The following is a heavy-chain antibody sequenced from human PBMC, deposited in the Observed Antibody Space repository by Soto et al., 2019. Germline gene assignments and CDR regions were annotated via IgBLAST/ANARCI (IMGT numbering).Heavy chain of an antibody. D-gene: IGHD2-15*01. CDR3: ARDKGCSGGSCYVYFQH. V-gene: IGHV4-34*09. CDR1: GGSFSGYY. CDR2: INHSGST. Sequence: SETLSLTCAVYGGSFSGYYWSWIRQPPGKGLEWIGEINHSGSTNYNPSLKSRVTISVDTSKNQFSLKLSSVTAADTAVYYCARDKGCSGGSCYVYFQHWGQGTLVTVS. J-gene: IGHJ1*01.